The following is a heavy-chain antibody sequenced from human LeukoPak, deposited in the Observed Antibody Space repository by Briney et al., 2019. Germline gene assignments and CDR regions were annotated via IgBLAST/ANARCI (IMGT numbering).Heavy chain of an antibody. CDR3: AREYYYDSSGYFRVYYYYGMDV. J-gene: IGHJ6*02. D-gene: IGHD3-22*01. CDR1: GFTFSSYA. Sequence: PGGSLRLSCAASGFTFSSYAMSWVRQAPGKGLEWVSAISGSGGSTYYADSVKGRFTISRDNSKNTLYLQMNSLRAEDTAVYYCAREYYYDSSGYFRVYYYYGMDVWGQGTTVTASS. CDR2: ISGSGGST. V-gene: IGHV3-23*01.